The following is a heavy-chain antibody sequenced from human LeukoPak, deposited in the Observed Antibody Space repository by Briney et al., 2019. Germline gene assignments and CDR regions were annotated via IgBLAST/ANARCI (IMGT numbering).Heavy chain of an antibody. CDR2: IYPGDSDT. CDR1: GYSFTSYW. Sequence: GESLKVSCKGSGYSFTSYWIGWVRQMPGKGLEWMGIIYPGDSDTRYSPSFQGQVTISADKSISTAYLQWSSLKASDTAMYYCARRMVVPAAPGAFDIWGQGTMVTVSS. CDR3: ARRMVVPAAPGAFDI. V-gene: IGHV5-51*01. D-gene: IGHD2-2*01. J-gene: IGHJ3*02.